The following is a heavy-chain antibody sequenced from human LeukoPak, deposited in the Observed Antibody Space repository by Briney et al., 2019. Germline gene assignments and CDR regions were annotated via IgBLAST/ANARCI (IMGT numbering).Heavy chain of an antibody. CDR3: ATNYHGSGTLDY. V-gene: IGHV3-11*01. J-gene: IGHJ4*02. CDR1: GFTFGDYY. D-gene: IGHD3-10*01. Sequence: GGSLRLSCAASGFTFGDYYMSWFRQTPGKGLEWLSYISASGSSISYADSVKGRFTISRDNAKNSLDLQMSSLTSEDTAVYFCATNYHGSGTLDYWGQGTLVTVSS. CDR2: ISASGSSI.